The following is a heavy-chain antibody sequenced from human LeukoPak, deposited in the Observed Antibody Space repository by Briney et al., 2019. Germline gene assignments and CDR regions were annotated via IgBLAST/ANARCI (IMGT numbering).Heavy chain of an antibody. Sequence: GGSLRLSCAASGFTFSSYAMSWVRQAPGRGLQWVSAISGSGGSTYYADSVKGRFTISRDNSKNTLYLQMNSLRAEDTAVYYCAKDRGIAVAGLPYYYYYGMDVWGQGTTVTVSS. V-gene: IGHV3-23*01. D-gene: IGHD6-19*01. CDR2: ISGSGGST. CDR1: GFTFSSYA. CDR3: AKDRGIAVAGLPYYYYYGMDV. J-gene: IGHJ6*02.